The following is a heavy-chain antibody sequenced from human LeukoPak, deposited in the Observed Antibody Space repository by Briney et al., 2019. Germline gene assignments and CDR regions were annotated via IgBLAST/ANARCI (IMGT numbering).Heavy chain of an antibody. CDR1: GFSFRSYG. CDR2: ISYDGSNK. V-gene: IGHV3-30*03. CDR3: ARIHSLYYYDSSGYGAFDI. Sequence: AGRSLRLSCAASGFSFRSYGMHWVRQAPGKGLEWVAVISYDGSNKYYADSVKGRFTISRDNSKNTLYLQMNSLRAEDTAVYYCARIHSLYYYDSSGYGAFDIWGQGTMVTVSS. D-gene: IGHD3-22*01. J-gene: IGHJ3*02.